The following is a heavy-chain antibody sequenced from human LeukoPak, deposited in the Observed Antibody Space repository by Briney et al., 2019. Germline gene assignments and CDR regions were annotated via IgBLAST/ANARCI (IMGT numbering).Heavy chain of an antibody. V-gene: IGHV3-33*01. D-gene: IGHD6-13*01. CDR3: ARDRGAAAGTVAYYFDY. J-gene: IGHJ4*02. Sequence: LTGGSLRLSCAASGFTFSSYGMHWVRQAPGKGLEWVGVIWYDGSNKYYADSVKGRFTISRDNSKNTLYLQMNSLRAEDTAMYYCARDRGAAAGTVAYYFDYWGQGTLVTVSS. CDR1: GFTFSSYG. CDR2: IWYDGSNK.